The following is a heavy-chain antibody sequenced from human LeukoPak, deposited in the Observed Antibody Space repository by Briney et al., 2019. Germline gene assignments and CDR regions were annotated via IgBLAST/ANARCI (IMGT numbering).Heavy chain of an antibody. V-gene: IGHV3-53*01. CDR2: IYSGGST. CDR1: GFTVSSNY. CDR3: ASGSGSYRTPYYYMDV. D-gene: IGHD3-10*01. Sequence: GGSLRLSCAASGFTVSSNYMSWVRQAPGKGLEWVSVIYSGGSTYYADSVKGRFTISRDNSKNTLYLQMNSLRAQDTAVYYCASGSGSYRTPYYYMDVWGTGTTVTVSS. J-gene: IGHJ6*03.